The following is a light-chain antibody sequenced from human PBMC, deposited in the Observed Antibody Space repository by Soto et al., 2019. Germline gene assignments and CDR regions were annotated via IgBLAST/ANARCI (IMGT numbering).Light chain of an antibody. CDR1: QSVKNH. Sequence: EIVMTQSPATLSVSSGEGITLSCRASQSVKNHLAWYQHKPGQSPRLLIYDASTRATGVPARFSAGGSGTEFTLVISSLQSDDAAVYYCQEYNAWPPGMFGQGTKVEIK. CDR3: QEYNAWPPGM. V-gene: IGKV3D-15*01. CDR2: DAS. J-gene: IGKJ1*01.